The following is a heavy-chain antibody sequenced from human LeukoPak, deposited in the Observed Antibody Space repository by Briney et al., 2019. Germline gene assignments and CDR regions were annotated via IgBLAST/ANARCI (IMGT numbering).Heavy chain of an antibody. J-gene: IGHJ5*02. Sequence: SGTLSLTCTVSGGSISSANYYWGWIRQPSGKGLEWIGSVYNSGSTYYNPSLKSRVTVSLHMSQNQFSLRLTSVTAADTAIYYCARDTGYYAPETPGFTRFDPWGQGTLVTVSS. CDR2: VYNSGST. CDR1: GGSISSANYY. D-gene: IGHD3-10*01. CDR3: ARDTGYYAPETPGFTRFDP. V-gene: IGHV4-39*07.